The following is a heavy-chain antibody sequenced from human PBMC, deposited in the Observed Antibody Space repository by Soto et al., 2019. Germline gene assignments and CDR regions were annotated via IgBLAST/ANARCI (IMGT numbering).Heavy chain of an antibody. CDR2: IDWDDDK. J-gene: IGHJ3*01. CDR3: AGTRRPEFSESGGYGAFDF. CDR1: GFSLSTSGMC. D-gene: IGHD3-22*01. V-gene: IGHV2-70*13. Sequence: SGPTLVNPTQTLTLTCTFSGFSLSTSGMCVSWIRQPPGKALEWLALIDWDDDKYYSTSLKTRLTISKDTSKNQVILTMPNMDLVDTATYYFAGTRRPEFSESGGYGAFDFWGKGKMVTVSS.